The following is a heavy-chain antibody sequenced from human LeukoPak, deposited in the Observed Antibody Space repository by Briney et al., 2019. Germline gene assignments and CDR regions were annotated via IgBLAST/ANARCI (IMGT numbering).Heavy chain of an antibody. CDR1: GGTFSSYA. D-gene: IGHD5-12*01. V-gene: IGHV1-2*02. Sequence: GSSVKVSCKASGGTFSSYAISWVRQAPGQGLEWMGWINPNSGGTNYAQKFQGRVTMTRDTSISTAYMELSRLRSDDTAVYYCARGPRSGYGYFDYWGQGTLVTVSS. J-gene: IGHJ4*02. CDR3: ARGPRSGYGYFDY. CDR2: INPNSGGT.